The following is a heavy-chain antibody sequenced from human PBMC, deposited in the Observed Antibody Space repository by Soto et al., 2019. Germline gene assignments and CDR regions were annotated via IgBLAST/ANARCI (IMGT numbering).Heavy chain of an antibody. Sequence: GGSLRLSFAASGFTFSSYGMHWVRQAPGKGLEGVSFISYDGSNKYYADSVKVRLTISRDNSKNTLYLQMNRLRAEDTAVYYCAKDGLEVVAATTNYCHCGMDXWGQVTLVTVS. CDR3: AKDGLEVVAATTNYCHCGMDX. CDR2: ISYDGSNK. CDR1: GFTFSSYG. J-gene: IGHJ6*02. D-gene: IGHD2-15*01. V-gene: IGHV3-30*18.